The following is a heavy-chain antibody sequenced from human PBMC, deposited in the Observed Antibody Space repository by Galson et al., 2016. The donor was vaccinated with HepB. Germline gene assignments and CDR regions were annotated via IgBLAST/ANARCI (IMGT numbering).Heavy chain of an antibody. CDR1: GFTFSAHY. CDR3: ATPGVYGATFYDYSLDV. Sequence: SLRLSCAASGFTFSAHYMNWFRKTPGKGLEWVSFISNGGHTRMYADSVKGRFTISRDNANNSLFLQLNSLRADDTAVYYCATPGVYGATFYDYSLDVWGQGTTVIVSS. CDR2: ISNGGHTR. J-gene: IGHJ6*02. D-gene: IGHD4-17*01. V-gene: IGHV3-11*04.